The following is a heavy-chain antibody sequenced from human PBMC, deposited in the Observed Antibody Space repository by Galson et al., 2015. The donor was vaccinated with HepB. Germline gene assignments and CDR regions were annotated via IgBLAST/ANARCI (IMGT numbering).Heavy chain of an antibody. CDR2: IVVGSGNT. J-gene: IGHJ4*02. D-gene: IGHD1-26*01. CDR1: GFTFTSFA. CDR3: AAMGVGAHHY. Sequence: SVTVSCKASGFTFTSFAVQWVRQARGQRLEWIGWIVVGSGNTNYAQKFQERVTITRDMSTSTAYMELSSLRSEDTAVYYCAAMGVGAHHYWGQGTLVTVSS. V-gene: IGHV1-58*01.